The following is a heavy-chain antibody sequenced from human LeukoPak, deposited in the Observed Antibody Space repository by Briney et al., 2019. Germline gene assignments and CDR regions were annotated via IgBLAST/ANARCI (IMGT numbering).Heavy chain of an antibody. V-gene: IGHV3-23*01. Sequence: GGSLRLSCAASGFTFSSYAMSWVRQAPGKGLEWASAISGSGGSTYYADSVKGRFTISRDNSKNTLYLQMNSLRAEDTAVYYCAKGHYYGSGSLDYWGQGTLVTVSS. CDR3: AKGHYYGSGSLDY. CDR2: ISGSGGST. CDR1: GFTFSSYA. J-gene: IGHJ4*02. D-gene: IGHD3-10*01.